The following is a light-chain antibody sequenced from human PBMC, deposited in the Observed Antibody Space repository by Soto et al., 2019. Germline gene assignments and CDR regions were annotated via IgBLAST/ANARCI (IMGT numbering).Light chain of an antibody. CDR2: GAS. CDR1: QSVSSN. V-gene: IGKV3-15*01. CDR3: QHYNNWPPLT. J-gene: IGKJ4*01. Sequence: EIVMTQSPATLSVSPGERATLSCRASQSVSSNLAWYQQKLGQAPRLLIYGASTRATDIPARFSGSGSGREFTLTISSLQSEDFAVYYCQHYNNWPPLTFGGGTKVEIK.